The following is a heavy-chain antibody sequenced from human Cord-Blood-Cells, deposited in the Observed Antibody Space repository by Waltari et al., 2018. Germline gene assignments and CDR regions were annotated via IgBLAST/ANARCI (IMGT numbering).Heavy chain of an antibody. V-gene: IGHV5-51*01. J-gene: IGHJ4*02. Sequence: EVQLVQSGAEVKKPGESLKISCKGSGYSFTSYWIGWVRQRPGKGLEWMGIIYPGDSDTRYSPSFQGQVTISADKSISTAYLQWSSLKASDTAMYYCARGNCSSTSCYSYFDYWGQGTLVTVSS. D-gene: IGHD2-2*02. CDR3: ARGNCSSTSCYSYFDY. CDR1: GYSFTSYW. CDR2: IYPGDSDT.